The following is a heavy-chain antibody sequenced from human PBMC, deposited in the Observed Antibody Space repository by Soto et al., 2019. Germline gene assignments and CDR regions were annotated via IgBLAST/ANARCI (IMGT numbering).Heavy chain of an antibody. CDR3: AREVNPFHYGMDV. J-gene: IGHJ6*02. V-gene: IGHV3-7*01. Sequence: AGGSLRLSCAASGFTFSTYWMSWVRQAPGKGLEWVANINQDGSEEYYVDSVKGRFTISRDNSKNSLYLQMNSLRAEDTAAYYCAREVNPFHYGMDVWGQGTTVTVSS. CDR2: INQDGSEE. D-gene: IGHD2-21*01. CDR1: GFTFSTYW.